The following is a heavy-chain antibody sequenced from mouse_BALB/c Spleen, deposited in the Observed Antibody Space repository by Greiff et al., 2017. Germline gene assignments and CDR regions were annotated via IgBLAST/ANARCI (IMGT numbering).Heavy chain of an antibody. CDR2: IDPSDSYT. D-gene: IGHD1-1*01. CDR3: ARDYYGSSYGFAD. CDR1: GYTFTSYW. V-gene: IGHV1-69*02. Sequence: VQLQQPGAELVKPGASVKMSCKASGYTFTSYWMHWVKQRPGQGLEWIGEIDPSDSYTNYNQKFKGKATLTVDKSSRTAYMQLSSLTSEDSAVYYCARDYYGSSYGFADWGQGTLVTVSA. J-gene: IGHJ3*01.